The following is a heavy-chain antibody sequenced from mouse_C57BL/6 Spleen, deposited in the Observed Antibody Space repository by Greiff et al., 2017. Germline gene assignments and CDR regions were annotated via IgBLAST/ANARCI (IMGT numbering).Heavy chain of an antibody. Sequence: QVQLQQSGAELVRPGTSVKMSCKASGYTFTNYWIGWAKQRPGHGLEWIGDIYPGGGYTNYNEKFKGKAPLTADKSSSTAYMQFSSLTSEDSAIYYCAREGYDGPGYYYAMDYWGQGTSVTVSS. D-gene: IGHD2-3*01. CDR2: IYPGGGYT. J-gene: IGHJ4*01. V-gene: IGHV1-63*01. CDR1: GYTFTNYW. CDR3: AREGYDGPGYYYAMDY.